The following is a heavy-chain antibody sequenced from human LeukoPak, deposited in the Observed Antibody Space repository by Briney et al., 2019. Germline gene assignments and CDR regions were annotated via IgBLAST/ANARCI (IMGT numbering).Heavy chain of an antibody. V-gene: IGHV1-18*01. CDR3: ARGGSRLRQLVLFNGDWFDP. Sequence: ASVKVSCKASGYTFTSYGINWVRQAPGQGLEWMGWISAYNGHTKYAQKLQGRVTMTRDTSISTAYMELSRLRSDDTAVYYCARGGSRLRQLVLFNGDWFDPWGQGTLVTVSS. J-gene: IGHJ5*02. CDR2: ISAYNGHT. D-gene: IGHD6-13*01. CDR1: GYTFTSYG.